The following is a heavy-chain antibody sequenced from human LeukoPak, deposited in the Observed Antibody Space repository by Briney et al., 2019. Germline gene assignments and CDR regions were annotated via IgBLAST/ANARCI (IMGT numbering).Heavy chain of an antibody. CDR1: GFTFSSYW. CDR3: ARDGPDYGDYYYYYYYMDV. D-gene: IGHD4-17*01. CDR2: IKQDGSEK. J-gene: IGHJ6*03. Sequence: GGSLRLSCAASGFTFSSYWMSWVRQAPGQGLEWVANIKQDGSEKYYVDSVKGRFTISRDNAKNSLYLQKNSLRAEDTAVYYCARDGPDYGDYYYYYYYMDVWGKGTTVTVSS. V-gene: IGHV3-7*01.